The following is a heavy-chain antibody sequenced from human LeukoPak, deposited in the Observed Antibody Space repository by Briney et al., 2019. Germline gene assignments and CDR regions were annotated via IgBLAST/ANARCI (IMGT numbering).Heavy chain of an antibody. CDR3: AREGYGPDYYMDV. V-gene: IGHV3-74*01. Sequence: GGSLRLSCAASGFTFDDYGMNWVRQAPGKGLVWVSRMNDDGSSTSYADSLKGRFTISRDNAKNTLYLHMSNLRAEDTAVYYCAREGYGPDYYMDVWGKGTTVTISS. J-gene: IGHJ6*03. CDR2: MNDDGSST. D-gene: IGHD5-18*01. CDR1: GFTFDDYG.